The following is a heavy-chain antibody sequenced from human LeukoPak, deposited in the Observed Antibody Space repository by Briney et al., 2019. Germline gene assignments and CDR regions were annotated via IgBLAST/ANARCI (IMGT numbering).Heavy chain of an antibody. CDR1: GYSFANYG. CDR2: ISPYNGDG. V-gene: IGHV1-18*03. CDR3: ARDLVRPSCATDRCYTLAF. D-gene: IGHD2-15*01. J-gene: IGHJ4*02. Sequence: ASVKVSCKTFGYSFANYGISWVRQAPGQGLEWMAWISPYNGDGIAAQRFQGRLSMTTDPSTSTAYMELRSLRSDDMAVYYCARDLVRPSCATDRCYTLAFWGQGTQITVSS.